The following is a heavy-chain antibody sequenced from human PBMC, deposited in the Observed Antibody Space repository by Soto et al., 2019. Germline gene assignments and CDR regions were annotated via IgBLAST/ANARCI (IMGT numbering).Heavy chain of an antibody. CDR3: ARTIFGVTMPYYFDY. V-gene: IGHV1-69*06. Sequence: QVPLVQSGAEVKKPGSSVKVSCKASGGTFSSYAISWVRQAPGQGLEWMGGIIPIFGTANYAQKFQGRVTITADKSTSTAYMELSSLRSEDTAVYYCARTIFGVTMPYYFDYWGQGTLVTVSS. CDR1: GGTFSSYA. CDR2: IIPIFGTA. D-gene: IGHD3-3*01. J-gene: IGHJ4*02.